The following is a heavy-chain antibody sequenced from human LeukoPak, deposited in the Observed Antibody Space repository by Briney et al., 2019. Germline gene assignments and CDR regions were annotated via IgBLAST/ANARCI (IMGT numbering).Heavy chain of an antibody. Sequence: GGSLRLSCAASGFTFSSYGMHWVRQAPGKGLECVGTISHDGSFEFYADSVKGRFTISRDSSKSTLYLQMSSLRAEDTAVYYCARPQGSGSYYFDYWGQGTLVTVSS. J-gene: IGHJ4*02. V-gene: IGHV3-30*03. CDR3: ARPQGSGSYYFDY. CDR1: GFTFSSYG. CDR2: ISHDGSFE. D-gene: IGHD3-10*01.